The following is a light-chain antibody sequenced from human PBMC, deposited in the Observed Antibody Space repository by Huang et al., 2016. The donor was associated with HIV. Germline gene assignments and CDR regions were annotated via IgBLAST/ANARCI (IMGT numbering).Light chain of an antibody. Sequence: DIQMTQSPSSLSASIGDRVTITCQASQDISNYLTWYQQKPGKAPKLLLYDATNSEAVVPSRFSGSVSGTDFTLTISRLQPEDFATYYCQQFDNVPYSFGQGTRLEIK. CDR1: QDISNY. J-gene: IGKJ2*03. CDR2: DAT. V-gene: IGKV1-33*01. CDR3: QQFDNVPYS.